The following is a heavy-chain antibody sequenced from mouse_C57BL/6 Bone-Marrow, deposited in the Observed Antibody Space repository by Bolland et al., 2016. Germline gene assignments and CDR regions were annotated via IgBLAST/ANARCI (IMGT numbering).Heavy chain of an antibody. V-gene: IGHV1-85*01. D-gene: IGHD2-3*01. CDR2: ST. Sequence: STKYNEKFKGKATLTVDTSSSTAYMELHSLTSEDSAVYFCARWLLLAYWGQGTT. J-gene: IGHJ2*01. CDR3: ARWLLLAY.